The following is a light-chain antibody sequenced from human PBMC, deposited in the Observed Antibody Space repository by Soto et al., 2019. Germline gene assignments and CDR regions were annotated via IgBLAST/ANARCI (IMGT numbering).Light chain of an antibody. CDR3: CSFAGSSTSYVV. Sequence: QSALTQPASVSGSPGQSITISCTGTSSDVGNYNHVSWYQHHPGKAPKLMIYEVNKRPSGVSNRFSGSKSGNTASLTISGPQAEDVADYYCCSFAGSSTSYVVFGGGTKLTVL. CDR2: EVN. V-gene: IGLV2-23*02. J-gene: IGLJ2*01. CDR1: SSDVGNYNH.